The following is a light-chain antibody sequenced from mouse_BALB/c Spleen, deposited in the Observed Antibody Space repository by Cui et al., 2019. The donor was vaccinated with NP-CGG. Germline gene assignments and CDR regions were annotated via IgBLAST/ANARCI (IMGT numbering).Light chain of an antibody. Sequence: QAGVSQASALTTSPGETVTLTCRSSTGAVTTSNYANWVQEKPDHLFTGLIGGTNNRVPGVPARFSGSLIGDKAALTITGAQTEDEAIYFCALWYSKYWVFGGGTKLTVL. CDR2: GTN. CDR1: TGAVTTSNY. V-gene: IGLV1*01. CDR3: ALWYSKYWV. J-gene: IGLJ1*01.